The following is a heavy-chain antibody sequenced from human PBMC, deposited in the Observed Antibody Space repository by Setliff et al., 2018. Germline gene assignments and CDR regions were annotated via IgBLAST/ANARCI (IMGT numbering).Heavy chain of an antibody. CDR1: GFTFSRNS. V-gene: IGHV4-38-2*01. CDR2: IYYSGST. D-gene: IGHD2-15*01. CDR3: ARGAPGRYCSGGSCSYFDY. Sequence: ESLKISCAASGFTFSRNSMNWVRQPPGKGLEWIWSIYYSGSTYYIPSLRSRITISVDTSKNQFSLHVNSVIAADTAVYYCARGAPGRYCSGGSCSYFDYWGQGILVTVSS. J-gene: IGHJ4*02.